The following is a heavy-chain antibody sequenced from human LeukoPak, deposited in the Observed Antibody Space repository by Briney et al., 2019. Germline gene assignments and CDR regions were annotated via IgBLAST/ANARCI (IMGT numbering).Heavy chain of an antibody. Sequence: ASVKVSCKTSGYTFTSYGINWVRQAPGQGLEWMGWISGSNGYTKYAQKIQGRVTLTTDEPTRTAYMELRSLRSDDTAVYYCARGTEGGIDHYYMDVWGKGTTVTVSS. CDR2: ISGSNGYT. CDR3: ARGTEGGIDHYYMDV. V-gene: IGHV1-18*01. D-gene: IGHD1-1*01. J-gene: IGHJ6*03. CDR1: GYTFTSYG.